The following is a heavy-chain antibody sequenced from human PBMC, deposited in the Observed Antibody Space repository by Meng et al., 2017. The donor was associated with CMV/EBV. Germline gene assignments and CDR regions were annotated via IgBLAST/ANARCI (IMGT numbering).Heavy chain of an antibody. CDR3: AKDRGPFDP. D-gene: IGHD3/OR15-3a*01. CDR1: GFTFSSYA. V-gene: IGHV3-23*03. CDR2: IYSGGSST. Sequence: LSCAAPGFTFSSYARSWVRQAPGKGLEWVSVIYSGGSSTYYADSVKGRFTISRDNSKNTLYLQMNSLRAEDTAVYYCAKDRGPFDPWGQGTLVTVSS. J-gene: IGHJ5*02.